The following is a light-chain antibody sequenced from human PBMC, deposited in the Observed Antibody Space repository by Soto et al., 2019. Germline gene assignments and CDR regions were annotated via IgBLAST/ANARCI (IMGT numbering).Light chain of an antibody. Sequence: QSVLTQPPSVSGAPGQRVTISCTGSSSNIGAGYDVYWYQQLPGTAPKLLIYGNSNRPSGVPDRFSGSKSGTSASLAITGLQSEDEADYYCQSYDSSLSGSEFGGGTKLTVL. CDR1: SSNIGAGYD. V-gene: IGLV1-40*01. CDR3: QSYDSSLSGSE. CDR2: GNS. J-gene: IGLJ3*02.